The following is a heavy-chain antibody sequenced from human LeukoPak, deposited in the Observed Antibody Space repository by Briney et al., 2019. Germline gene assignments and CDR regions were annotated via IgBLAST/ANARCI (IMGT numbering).Heavy chain of an antibody. Sequence: ASVKVSCKASGCTFSGYYMNWVRQAPGQGLEWMGWINPNSGGTVYAQKFQGRVTMTRDTSITTAYMELSRLRADDTAVYYCARVGNCGGDCYEYWGQGTLVTVSS. CDR1: GCTFSGYY. V-gene: IGHV1-2*02. CDR2: INPNSGGT. D-gene: IGHD2-21*01. J-gene: IGHJ4*02. CDR3: ARVGNCGGDCYEY.